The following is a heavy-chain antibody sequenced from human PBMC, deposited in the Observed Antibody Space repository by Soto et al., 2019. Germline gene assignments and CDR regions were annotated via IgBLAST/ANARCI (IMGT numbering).Heavy chain of an antibody. CDR2: ISVDDGDT. J-gene: IGHJ6*02. CDR3: ARDQVAKWAPGSAMGNYYYGMDA. D-gene: IGHD5-18*01. CDR1: GYTFTSYG. Sequence: ASLQVSCKASGYTFTSYGISWVRQAPGQGLEWMGWISVDDGDTNYAQNFQGRVTMSTDTSTSTAYMEMRSLRSDDTAVYYCARDQVAKWAPGSAMGNYYYGMDAWGQGNTVTVSS. V-gene: IGHV1-18*04.